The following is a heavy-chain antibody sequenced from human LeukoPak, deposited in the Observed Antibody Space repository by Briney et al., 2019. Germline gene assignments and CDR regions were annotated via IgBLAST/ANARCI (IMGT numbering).Heavy chain of an antibody. D-gene: IGHD6-19*01. CDR3: ARWGRAVYAFDI. V-gene: IGHV1-2*02. CDR2: INPISGGT. J-gene: IGHJ3*02. Sequence: ASVKVSCKASGYTFTGYYMHWVRQAPGQGLEWMGWINPISGGTNYAQKFQGRVTMTRDTSISTAYMELSRLRSDDTAVYYCARWGRAVYAFDIWGQGTMVTVSS. CDR1: GYTFTGYY.